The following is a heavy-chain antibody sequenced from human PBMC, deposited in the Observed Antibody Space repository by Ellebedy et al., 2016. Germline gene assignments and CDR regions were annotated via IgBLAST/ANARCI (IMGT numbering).Heavy chain of an antibody. CDR2: ISGSGGST. J-gene: IGHJ4*02. V-gene: IGHV3-23*01. Sequence: GESLKISXAASGFTFSSYAMSWVRQAPGKGLEWVSAISGSGGSTYYADSVKGRFTISRDNSKNTLYLQMNSLRAEDTAVYYCAKDKSFFHSSGCDYWGQGTLVTVSS. CDR3: AKDKSFFHSSGCDY. D-gene: IGHD3-22*01. CDR1: GFTFSSYA.